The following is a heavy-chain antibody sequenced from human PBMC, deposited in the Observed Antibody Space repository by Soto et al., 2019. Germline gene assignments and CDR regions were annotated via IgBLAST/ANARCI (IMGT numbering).Heavy chain of an antibody. Sequence: QVQLVQSGAEVKKPGASVKVSCKASGYTFTSYGISWVRQAPGQGLEWMGWTSAYNGNTNDAQKLQGRGTMTTDTPTSTAYMELRRLRSHDPPVYYCARGAYCSGGSCYSGVHYWGQGTLVTVSS. V-gene: IGHV1-18*01. CDR1: GYTFTSYG. J-gene: IGHJ4*02. CDR2: TSAYNGNT. CDR3: ARGAYCSGGSCYSGVHY. D-gene: IGHD2-15*01.